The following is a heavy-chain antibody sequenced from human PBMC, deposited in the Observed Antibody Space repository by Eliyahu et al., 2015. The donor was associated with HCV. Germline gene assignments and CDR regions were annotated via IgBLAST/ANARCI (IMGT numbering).Heavy chain of an antibody. D-gene: IGHD6-19*01. CDR3: ASGGGGIAVAGTGGWFDP. Sequence: QVQLQESGPGLVKPSETLSLTCTVSGGSITXYYWGWXRQPPGKGXEWIGYIHYSGRTNYNPSLKSRVTISLDTSKNQFSLNLTSVTAADTAVYYCASGGGGIAVAGTGGWFDPWGQGTLVTVSS. CDR1: GGSITXYY. J-gene: IGHJ5*02. V-gene: IGHV4-59*01. CDR2: IHYSGRT.